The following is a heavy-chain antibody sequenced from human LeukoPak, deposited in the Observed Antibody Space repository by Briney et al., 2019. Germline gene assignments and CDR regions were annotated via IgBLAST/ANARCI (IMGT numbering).Heavy chain of an antibody. V-gene: IGHV1-69*04. CDR2: IIPILGIA. CDR3: ARGPIQLWLLGPSEGTNWFDP. J-gene: IGHJ5*02. CDR1: GGTFSSYA. Sequence: ASVKVSCKASGGTFSSYAISWVRQAPGQGLEWMGRIIPILGIANYAQKFQGRVTITADKFTSTAYMELSSLRSEDTAVYYCARGPIQLWLLGPSEGTNWFDPWGQGTLVAVSS. D-gene: IGHD5-18*01.